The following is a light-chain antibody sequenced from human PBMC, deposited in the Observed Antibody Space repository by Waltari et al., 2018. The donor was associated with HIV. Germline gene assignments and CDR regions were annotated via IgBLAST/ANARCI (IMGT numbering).Light chain of an antibody. CDR1: SSDVGGYDH. Sequence: QSALTQPRSVSGSPGQSVTISCTGTSSDVGGYDHVSWFQHHPGKAPKLMTYDVTKRPSGVPDRFSGSKSGNTASLTISGLQADDEADYYCCSYAGSYTYVFGVGTKVTVL. V-gene: IGLV2-11*01. CDR3: CSYAGSYTYV. CDR2: DVT. J-gene: IGLJ1*01.